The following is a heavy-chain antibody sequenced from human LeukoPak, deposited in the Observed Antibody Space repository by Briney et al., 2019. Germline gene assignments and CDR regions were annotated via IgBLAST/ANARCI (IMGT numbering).Heavy chain of an antibody. D-gene: IGHD3-16*01. J-gene: IGHJ6*03. CDR1: GYTFTSYD. V-gene: IGHV1-8*03. CDR3: AKCIRGLRRLYYYYMDV. Sequence: GASVTVSCKASGYTFTSYDINWVRQATGQGLEWMGWMNPNSGNTGFAQKFQGRVTITRNTSISTAYMELSSLRAEDTAVYYCAKCIRGLRRLYYYYMDVWGKGTTVTVSS. CDR2: MNPNSGNT.